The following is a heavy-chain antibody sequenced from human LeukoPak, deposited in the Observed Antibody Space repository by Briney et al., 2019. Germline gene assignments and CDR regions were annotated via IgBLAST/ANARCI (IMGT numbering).Heavy chain of an antibody. CDR2: ISGSGGST. CDR3: AKDGDYYDSSGYKFPLGY. D-gene: IGHD3-22*01. Sequence: GGSLRLSCAASGFTFSSYAMSWVRQAPGKGLEWVSAISGSGGSTYYADSVKGRFTISSDNSKNTLYLQMNSLRAEDTAVYYCAKDGDYYDSSGYKFPLGYWGQGTQVTVSS. J-gene: IGHJ4*02. CDR1: GFTFSSYA. V-gene: IGHV3-23*01.